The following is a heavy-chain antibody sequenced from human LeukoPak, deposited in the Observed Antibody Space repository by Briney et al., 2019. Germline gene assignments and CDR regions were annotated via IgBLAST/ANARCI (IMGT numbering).Heavy chain of an antibody. Sequence: GGSLRLSCAASGFTFSNAWMSWVRQAPGKGLEWVGRIKSKTDGGTTDYAAPVKGRFTISRDDSKNTLYLQMNSLKTEDTAVYYCTTTYVDTAMVNDYWGQGTLVTVSS. CDR2: IKSKTDGGTT. CDR3: TTTYVDTAMVNDY. V-gene: IGHV3-15*01. J-gene: IGHJ4*02. D-gene: IGHD5-18*01. CDR1: GFTFSNAW.